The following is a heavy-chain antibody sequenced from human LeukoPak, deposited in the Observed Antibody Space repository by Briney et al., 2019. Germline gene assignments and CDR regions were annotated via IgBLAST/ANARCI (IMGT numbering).Heavy chain of an antibody. CDR2: ISYDGSNK. D-gene: IGHD6-6*01. CDR1: GFTFSSYA. J-gene: IGHJ5*02. V-gene: IGHV3-30-3*01. Sequence: PGRSLRLSCAASGFTFSSYAMHWVRQAPGKGLEWVAVISYDGSNKYYADSVKGRFTISRDNSKNTLYLQMNSLRAEDTAVYYCAKDYFIAAPYNWFDPWGQGTLVTVSS. CDR3: AKDYFIAAPYNWFDP.